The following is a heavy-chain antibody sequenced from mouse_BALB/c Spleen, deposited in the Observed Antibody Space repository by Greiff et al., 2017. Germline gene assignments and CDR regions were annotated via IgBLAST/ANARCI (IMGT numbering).Heavy chain of an antibody. Sequence: QVQLKESGPGLVAPSQSLSITCTVSGFSLTSYGVHWVRQPPGKGLEWLGVIWAGGSTNYNSALMSRLSISKDNSKRQVFLKMNSLQTDDTAMYYCARDKSHYGTYPSAYWGQGTLVTVSA. V-gene: IGHV2-9*02. CDR2: IWAGGST. D-gene: IGHD2-1*01. J-gene: IGHJ3*01. CDR1: GFSLTSYG. CDR3: ARDKSHYGTYPSAY.